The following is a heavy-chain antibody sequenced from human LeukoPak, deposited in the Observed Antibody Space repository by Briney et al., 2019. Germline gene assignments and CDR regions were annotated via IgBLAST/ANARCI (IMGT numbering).Heavy chain of an antibody. Sequence: PSETLSLTCTVSGGSISSSSYYWGWIRQPPGKGLEWIGEINHSGSTNYNPSLKSRVTISVDTSKNQFSLKLSSVTAADTAVYYCARVGDGYNFSYWGQGTLVTVSS. CDR1: GGSISSSSYY. V-gene: IGHV4-39*07. J-gene: IGHJ4*02. CDR2: INHSGST. D-gene: IGHD5-24*01. CDR3: ARVGDGYNFSY.